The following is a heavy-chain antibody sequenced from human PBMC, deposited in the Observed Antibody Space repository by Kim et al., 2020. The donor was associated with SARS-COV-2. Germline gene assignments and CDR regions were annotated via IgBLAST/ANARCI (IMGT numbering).Heavy chain of an antibody. Sequence: RTDHADPVKGRFPISRDNSKNTLYLQMNSLRAEDTAVYYCARVRSAQFDYWGQGTLVTVSS. J-gene: IGHJ4*02. CDR2: RT. V-gene: IGHV3-23*01. D-gene: IGHD3-3*01. CDR3: ARVRSAQFDY.